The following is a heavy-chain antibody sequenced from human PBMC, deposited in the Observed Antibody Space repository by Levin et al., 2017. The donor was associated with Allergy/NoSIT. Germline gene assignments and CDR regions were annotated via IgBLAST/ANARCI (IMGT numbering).Heavy chain of an antibody. CDR2: IYYSGST. Sequence: SETLSLTCTVSGGSISSSSYYWGWIRQPPGKGLEWIGSIYYSGSTYYNPSLKSRVTITVDTSKNQFSLKLSSVTAADTAVYYCARLIRGSCYSCSDYWGQGTLVTVSS. CDR3: ARLIRGSCYSCSDY. J-gene: IGHJ4*02. V-gene: IGHV4-39*01. D-gene: IGHD2-15*01. CDR1: GGSISSSSYY.